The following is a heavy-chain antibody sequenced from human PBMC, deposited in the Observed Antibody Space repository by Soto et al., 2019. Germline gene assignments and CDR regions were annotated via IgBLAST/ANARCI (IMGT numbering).Heavy chain of an antibody. D-gene: IGHD6-19*01. Sequence: QVQLVQSGAEVKKPGASVKVSGKASGYTFTSYGISWVRQAPGQGLEWMGWVNAYNGNTNYAQKFQGRVTMTTGTXTSTAYMELRSLRSDDTAVYYCAREAVSGRTGFDYWGQGTLVTVSS. CDR1: GYTFTSYG. CDR2: VNAYNGNT. CDR3: AREAVSGRTGFDY. V-gene: IGHV1-18*01. J-gene: IGHJ4*02.